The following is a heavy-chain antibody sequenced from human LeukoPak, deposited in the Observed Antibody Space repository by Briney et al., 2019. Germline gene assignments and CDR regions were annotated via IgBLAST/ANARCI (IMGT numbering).Heavy chain of an antibody. J-gene: IGHJ5*02. CDR1: GGTFSSYA. Sequence: AASVKVSCKASGGTFSSYAISWVRQAPGQGLEWMGRIIPILGIANYAQKFQGRVTITADKSTSTAYMELSSLRSEDTAVYYCAKAGGYGSGNSAWGQGTLVTVSS. CDR2: IIPILGIA. D-gene: IGHD3-10*01. V-gene: IGHV1-69*04. CDR3: AKAGGYGSGNSA.